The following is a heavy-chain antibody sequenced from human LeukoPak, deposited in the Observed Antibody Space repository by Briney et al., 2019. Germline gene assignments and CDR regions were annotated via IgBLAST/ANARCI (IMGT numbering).Heavy chain of an antibody. Sequence: GGSLRLSCAASGFTVSSNYMSWVRQAPGKGLEWVAIISYDGSNKYYADSVKGRFTISRDNSKNTLYLQMNSLGAEDTAVYYCARESNGSYYFDYWGQGTLVTVSS. CDR3: ARESNGSYYFDY. D-gene: IGHD1-26*01. CDR2: ISYDGSNK. J-gene: IGHJ4*02. CDR1: GFTVSSNY. V-gene: IGHV3-30-3*01.